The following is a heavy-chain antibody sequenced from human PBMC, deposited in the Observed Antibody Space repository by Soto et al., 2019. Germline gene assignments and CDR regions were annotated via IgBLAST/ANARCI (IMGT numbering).Heavy chain of an antibody. V-gene: IGHV3-7*01. CDR2: IKQDGSEK. CDR1: GFTFSSYW. J-gene: IGHJ6*02. Sequence: GGSLRLSCAASGFTFSSYWMSWVRQAPGKGLEWVANIKQDGSEKYYVDSVKGRFTISRDNAKNSLYLQMNSLRAEDTAVYYCARDYPPGTIWPDVWGQGTTVTVSS. CDR3: ARDYPPGTIWPDV. D-gene: IGHD1-7*01.